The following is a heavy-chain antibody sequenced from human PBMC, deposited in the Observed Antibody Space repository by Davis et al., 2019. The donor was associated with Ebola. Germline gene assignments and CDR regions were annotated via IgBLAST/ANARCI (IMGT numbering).Heavy chain of an antibody. CDR2: IDPSDSYT. J-gene: IGHJ4*01. CDR3: ARLQYLDYDY. CDR1: GYIFTNYW. V-gene: IGHV5-10-1*01. D-gene: IGHD2-2*02. Sequence: GESLKISCKGSGYIFTNYWISWVRQMPGKGLEWMGRIDPSDSYTNYSPSFQGHVTISADKSISTAYLQWSSLKASDTAMYYCARLQYLDYDYWGHGTLVTVSS.